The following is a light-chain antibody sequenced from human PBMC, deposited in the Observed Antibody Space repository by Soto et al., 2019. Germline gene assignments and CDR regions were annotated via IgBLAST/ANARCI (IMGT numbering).Light chain of an antibody. J-gene: IGKJ1*01. CDR2: GAS. CDR3: QQYHDWKM. CDR1: QSISSK. V-gene: IGKV3-15*01. Sequence: TVMTQSPATLSVSPGEKATLSCRASQSISSKLAWYQQKPGQAPRLLIYGASTRATGVPARFSGSGSGTEFTLTISSPQSEDFAIYYCQQYHDWKMFGQGTKVEIK.